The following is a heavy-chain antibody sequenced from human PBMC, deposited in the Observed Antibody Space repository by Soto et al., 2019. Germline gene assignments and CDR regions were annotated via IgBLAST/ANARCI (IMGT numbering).Heavy chain of an antibody. CDR2: INPSGGST. Sequence: QVQLVQSGAEVKKPGASVKVSCKASGYTFTSYYMHWVRQAPGQGLEWMGIINPSGGSTSYAQKFQGRVTMTRDTSTSTVYMELSSLRSEDTAVYYCAGVPAAMPGDGGEFAPWGQGTLVTVSS. J-gene: IGHJ5*02. D-gene: IGHD2-2*01. CDR3: AGVPAAMPGDGGEFAP. CDR1: GYTFTSYY. V-gene: IGHV1-46*03.